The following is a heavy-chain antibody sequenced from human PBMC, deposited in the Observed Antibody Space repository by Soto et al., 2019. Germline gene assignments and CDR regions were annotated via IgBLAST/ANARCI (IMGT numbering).Heavy chain of an antibody. CDR3: ARHKGSNSNYRGYYYYYMDV. CDR1: GGSISSYY. V-gene: IGHV4-59*08. Sequence: SETLSLTCTVSGGSISSYYWSWIRQPPGKGLEWIGYIYYSGSTNYNPSLKSRVTISVDTSKNQFSLKLSSVTAADTAVYYCARHKGSNSNYRGYYYYYMDVWGKGTTVTVSS. D-gene: IGHD4-4*01. J-gene: IGHJ6*03. CDR2: IYYSGST.